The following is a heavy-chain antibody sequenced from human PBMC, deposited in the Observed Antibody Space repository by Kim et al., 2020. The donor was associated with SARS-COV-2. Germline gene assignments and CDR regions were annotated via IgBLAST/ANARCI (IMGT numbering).Heavy chain of an antibody. J-gene: IGHJ6*02. Sequence: SETLSLTCSVYGGSFSGYYWSWIRQPPGKGLEWVGEINHSGSINYNPSLKSRVTISTDMSRNQFSLRLSSVTAADTGFYYCARGRLGVVPTPITAIWPYFVYFFISVWGHGSTVTVSS. CDR3: ARGRLGVVPTPITAIWPYFVYFFISV. D-gene: IGHD3-10*01. V-gene: IGHV4-34*01. CDR2: INHSGSI. CDR1: GGSFSGYY.